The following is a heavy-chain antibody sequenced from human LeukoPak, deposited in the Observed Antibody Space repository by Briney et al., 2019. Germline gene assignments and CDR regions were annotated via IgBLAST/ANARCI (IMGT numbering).Heavy chain of an antibody. V-gene: IGHV1-46*01. CDR2: INPSGGST. Sequence: GASVKVSCEASGYIFTNYYMHWVRQAPGQGLEWMGIINPSGGSTNYAQNFQGRVTMTRDTSTSTIYMELSSLRSEDTAVYYCARGVSGSYSNFDYWGQGTLVTVSS. J-gene: IGHJ4*02. D-gene: IGHD1-26*01. CDR1: GYIFTNYY. CDR3: ARGVSGSYSNFDY.